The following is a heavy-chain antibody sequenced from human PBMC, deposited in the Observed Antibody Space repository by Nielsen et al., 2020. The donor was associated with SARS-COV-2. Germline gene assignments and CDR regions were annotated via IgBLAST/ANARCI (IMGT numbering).Heavy chain of an antibody. D-gene: IGHD4-23*01. J-gene: IGHJ6*02. CDR1: GFTFSGYS. V-gene: IGHV3-21*01. Sequence: GESRKISCAASGFTFSGYSMNWVRQAPGKGLEWVSSISSSSSYIYYADSVKGRFTISRDNAKNSLYLQMNSLRAEDTAVYYCARARWANGGRDYYYGMDVWGQGTTVTVSS. CDR3: ARARWANGGRDYYYGMDV. CDR2: ISSSSSYI.